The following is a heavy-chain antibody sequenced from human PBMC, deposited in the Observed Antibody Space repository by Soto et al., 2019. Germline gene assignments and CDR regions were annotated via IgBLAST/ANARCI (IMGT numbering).Heavy chain of an antibody. CDR2: LIPVFGSP. D-gene: IGHD5-18*01. V-gene: IGHV1-69*01. CDR3: TRVLGYTFEPGKTRYSAMDV. Sequence: QVQLVQAGAEVKKPGSSVTVSCKTSGGTFSKDAINWVRQAPGQGLEWMGLLIPVFGSPIYAQKFQGRIRITAYESTSTAFMDLSSLRSEDTAVYYCTRVLGYTFEPGKTRYSAMDVWGQGTTVSVSS. CDR1: GGTFSKDA. J-gene: IGHJ6*02.